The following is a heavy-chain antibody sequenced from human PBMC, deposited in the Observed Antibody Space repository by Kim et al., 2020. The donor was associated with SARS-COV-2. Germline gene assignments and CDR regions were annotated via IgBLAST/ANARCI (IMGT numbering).Heavy chain of an antibody. Sequence: GGSLRLSCAASGFTFSSYAMHWVRQAPGKGLEWVAVIWYDGSKKYYKDSVKGRFTISRDNSKNTLYLQMNSLRAEDTAVYYCARDYDILTGYQPGYWGQGTLVTVSS. D-gene: IGHD3-9*01. CDR2: IWYDGSKK. J-gene: IGHJ4*02. CDR1: GFTFSSYA. CDR3: ARDYDILTGYQPGY. V-gene: IGHV3-33*01.